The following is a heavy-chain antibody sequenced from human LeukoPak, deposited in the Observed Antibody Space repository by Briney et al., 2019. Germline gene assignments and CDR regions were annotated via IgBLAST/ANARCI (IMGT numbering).Heavy chain of an antibody. J-gene: IGHJ4*02. Sequence: GGSLRLSCAASGFTFNNYNMNWVRQAPGKALEWVSSITSSGTYIFYADSVKGRFTISRDNAKNSLYLQMNSLRAEDTAVYYCARDRRFVLRPYYFDYWGQGTLVTVSS. CDR1: GFTFNNYN. CDR2: ITSSGTYI. CDR3: ARDRRFVLRPYYFDY. D-gene: IGHD5/OR15-5a*01. V-gene: IGHV3-21*01.